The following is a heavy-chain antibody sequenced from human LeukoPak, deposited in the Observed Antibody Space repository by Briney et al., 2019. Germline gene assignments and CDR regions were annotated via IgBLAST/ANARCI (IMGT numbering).Heavy chain of an antibody. CDR3: ARDLTYCSSTSCYAYYYMDV. CDR1: GGSISSYY. J-gene: IGHJ6*03. D-gene: IGHD2-2*01. V-gene: IGHV4-4*07. Sequence: SETLSLTCTVSGGSISSYYWSWIRQPAGKGLEWIGRIYTSGSTNYNPSLKSRVTISVDTSKNQFSLKLSSVTAADTAVYYCARDLTYCSSTSCYAYYYMDVWGKGTTVTVSS. CDR2: IYTSGST.